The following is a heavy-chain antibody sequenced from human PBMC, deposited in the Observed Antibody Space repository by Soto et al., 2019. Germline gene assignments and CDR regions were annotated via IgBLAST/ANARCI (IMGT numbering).Heavy chain of an antibody. J-gene: IGHJ4*02. Sequence: PSETLSLTCTVSGGSIRSSYWTWIRQPPGKGLEWIGYIYYTGSTNYNPSLKSRVTISVDTSKNQFSLKLSSVTAADTAVYYCARSDQDKYYDFWSGYSELYYFDYWGQGTLVTVSS. CDR1: GGSIRSSY. CDR3: ARSDQDKYYDFWSGYSELYYFDY. CDR2: IYYTGST. V-gene: IGHV4-59*08. D-gene: IGHD3-3*01.